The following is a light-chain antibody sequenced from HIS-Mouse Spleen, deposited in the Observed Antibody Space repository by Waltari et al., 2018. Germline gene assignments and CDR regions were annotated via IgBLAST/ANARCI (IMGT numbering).Light chain of an antibody. Sequence: AIRMTQSPSSFSASTGDRVTITCRASQGISSYLAWYQQKPGKAPKLLIYAASTVQSGVPSRFSGSGSGTDFTLTISCLQSEDFATYYCQQYYSYPLTFGQGTKLEIK. CDR2: AAS. J-gene: IGKJ2*01. CDR3: QQYYSYPLT. CDR1: QGISSY. V-gene: IGKV1-8*01.